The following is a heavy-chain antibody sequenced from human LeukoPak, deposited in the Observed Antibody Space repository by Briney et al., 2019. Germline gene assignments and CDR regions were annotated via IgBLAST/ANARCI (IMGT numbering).Heavy chain of an antibody. CDR2: ISSSSSYT. D-gene: IGHD6-13*01. V-gene: IGHV3-11*06. Sequence: RGSLRLSCAASGFTFSDYYMSWIRQAPGKGLEWVSYISSSSSYTNYADSVKGRFTISRDNAKNSLYLQMNSLRAEDTAVYYCARDLEAAAGPFDYWGQGTLVTVSS. CDR3: ARDLEAAAGPFDY. CDR1: GFTFSDYY. J-gene: IGHJ4*02.